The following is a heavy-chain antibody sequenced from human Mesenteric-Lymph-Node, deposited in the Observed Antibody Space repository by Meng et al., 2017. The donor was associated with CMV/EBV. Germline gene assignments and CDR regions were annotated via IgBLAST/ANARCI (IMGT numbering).Heavy chain of an antibody. CDR1: GYTFTDYY. CDR3: ARVGYSAYDEYYVDY. CDR2: IIPMFGTA. Sequence: SGYTFTDYYIHWVRQAPGQGLEWMGGIIPMFGTANYAQKFQSRVTITADESTSTAYMELSSLRSEDTAVYYCARVGYSAYDEYYVDYWGQGTLVTVSS. V-gene: IGHV1-69*01. J-gene: IGHJ4*02. D-gene: IGHD5-12*01.